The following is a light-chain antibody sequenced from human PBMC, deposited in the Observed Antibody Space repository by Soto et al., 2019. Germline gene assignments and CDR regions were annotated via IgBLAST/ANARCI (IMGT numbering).Light chain of an antibody. J-gene: IGKJ1*01. V-gene: IGKV3-20*01. Sequence: EIVLTQSPGTLALSPGERATLSCRASQSVSSSYLAWYQQKPGQAPRLLIFGASNRAAGTPDRFSGSGSGTDFTLTISRLEPEDYAVYYCQRYDTSLWTFGPGTKVEVK. CDR1: QSVSSSY. CDR3: QRYDTSLWT. CDR2: GAS.